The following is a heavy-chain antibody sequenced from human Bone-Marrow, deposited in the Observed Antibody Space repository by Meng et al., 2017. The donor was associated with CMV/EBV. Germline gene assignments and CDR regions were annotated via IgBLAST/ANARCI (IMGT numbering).Heavy chain of an antibody. J-gene: IGHJ4*02. CDR1: GFTFGDYA. D-gene: IGHD6-19*01. CDR2: IRSKACGGTT. V-gene: IGHV3-49*04. CDR3: TRHSSGWYGGAFDY. Sequence: GESLKISCTASGFTFGDYAMSWVRQAPGKGLEWVGFIRSKACGGTTEYAASVKGRFTISRDDSKSIAYLQMNSLKTEDTAVYYCTRHSSGWYGGAFDYWGQGTLVTVSS.